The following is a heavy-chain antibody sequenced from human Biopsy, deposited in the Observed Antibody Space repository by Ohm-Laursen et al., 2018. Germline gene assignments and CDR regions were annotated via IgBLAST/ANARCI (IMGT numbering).Heavy chain of an antibody. CDR3: ARLYRLDDYWNDDPPDAFDV. CDR1: GGSIRSDY. J-gene: IGHJ3*01. V-gene: IGHV4-59*01. CDR2: ISGRGAT. D-gene: IGHD3-3*01. Sequence: SETLSLTCTVSGGSIRSDYWSWIRQSPRKGLEWIGHISGRGATNYNPSLRGRVTISVDTSKNQFSLKLSSVTAADTAVFFCARLYRLDDYWNDDPPDAFDVWGQGTMVTVPS.